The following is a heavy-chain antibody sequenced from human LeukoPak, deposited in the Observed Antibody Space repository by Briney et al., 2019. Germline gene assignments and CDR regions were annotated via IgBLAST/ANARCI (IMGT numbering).Heavy chain of an antibody. Sequence: GGSLRLSCAASGFTFDDYAMHWVRQAPGKGLEWVSLISGDGGSTYYADSVKGRFTLSRDNSKNSLYLQMNSLRTEDTALYYCAKVTLGGYYDSSGLDYWGQGTLVTVSS. CDR3: AKVTLGGYYDSSGLDY. D-gene: IGHD3-22*01. CDR2: ISGDGGST. J-gene: IGHJ4*02. V-gene: IGHV3-43*02. CDR1: GFTFDDYA.